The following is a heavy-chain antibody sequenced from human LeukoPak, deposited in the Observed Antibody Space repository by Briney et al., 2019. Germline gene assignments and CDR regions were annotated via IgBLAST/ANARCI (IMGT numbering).Heavy chain of an antibody. D-gene: IGHD3-16*01. V-gene: IGHV4-59*08. CDR2: IYYSGST. CDR1: GGSISSYY. Sequence: PSETLSLTCTVSGGSISSYYWSWIRQPPGKGLEWIGYIYYSGSTNYNPSLKSRVTISVDTSKNQFSLKLSSVTAADTAVYYCARQRGTPSKYYFDYWGQGTLVTVSS. J-gene: IGHJ4*02. CDR3: ARQRGTPSKYYFDY.